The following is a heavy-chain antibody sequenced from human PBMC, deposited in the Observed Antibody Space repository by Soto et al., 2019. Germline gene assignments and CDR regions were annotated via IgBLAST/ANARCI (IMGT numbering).Heavy chain of an antibody. J-gene: IGHJ4*02. CDR2: IIPILGIA. CDR1: GGTFSSYT. D-gene: IGHD3-10*01. Sequence: QVQLVQSGAEVKKPGSSVKVSCKASGGTFSSYTISWVRQAPGQGLEWMGRIIPILGIANYAQKFQGRVTITADKSTSTAYMELSSLRSEDTAEYYCASSYGSGSYEYYWGQGTLVTVSS. CDR3: ASSYGSGSYEYY. V-gene: IGHV1-69*02.